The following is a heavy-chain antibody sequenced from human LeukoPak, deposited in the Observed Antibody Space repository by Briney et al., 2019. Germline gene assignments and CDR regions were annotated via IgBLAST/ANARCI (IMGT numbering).Heavy chain of an antibody. CDR1: GFTFSSCS. V-gene: IGHV3-21*01. J-gene: IGHJ6*02. Sequence: GGSLRLSCAASGFTFSSCSMNWVRQAPGKGLEWVSSISSSSSYIYYADSVKGRFTISSDNAKNSLYLQMNSLRAEDTAVYYGARVDAAAGSWFYYYYYGMDVWGQETTVTVYS. CDR3: ARVDAAAGSWFYYYYYGMDV. CDR2: ISSSSSYI. D-gene: IGHD6-13*01.